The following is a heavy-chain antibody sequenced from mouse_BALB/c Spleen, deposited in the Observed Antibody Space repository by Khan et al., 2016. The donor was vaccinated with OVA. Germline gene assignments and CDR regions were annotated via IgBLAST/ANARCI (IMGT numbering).Heavy chain of an antibody. Sequence: VELVESGPGLVRPSQTLSITCTVSGFSLTTYGVHWVRQSPGKGLEWLGVIRSGGKTAYNAAFISRLSTTTDNSKSQVFFKLNSLQADDTAMYYCARNSYMYDFTYWGQGTLVTVSA. CDR2: IRSGGKT. D-gene: IGHD2-14*01. CDR3: ARNSYMYDFTY. V-gene: IGHV2-2*01. J-gene: IGHJ3*01. CDR1: GFSLTTYG.